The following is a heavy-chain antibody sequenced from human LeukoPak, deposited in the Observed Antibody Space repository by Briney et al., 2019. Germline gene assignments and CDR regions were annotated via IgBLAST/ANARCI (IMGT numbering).Heavy chain of an antibody. CDR3: AKNIAAGDSSGYFYYYMDV. CDR1: GFTFRNYG. Sequence: VGSLRLSCAASGFTFRNYGMHWVRQTPGKGLEWVAFKRYDGSNEYYADSVKGRFTISRDNSKYMLYLQMNSLRIEDTAVYYCAKNIAAGDSSGYFYYYMDVWGKGTTVTVSS. D-gene: IGHD6-13*01. CDR2: KRYDGSNE. J-gene: IGHJ6*03. V-gene: IGHV3-30*02.